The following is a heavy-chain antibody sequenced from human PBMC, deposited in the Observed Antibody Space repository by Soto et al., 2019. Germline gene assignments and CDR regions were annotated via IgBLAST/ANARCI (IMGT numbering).Heavy chain of an antibody. V-gene: IGHV3-7*03. CDR3: ARGHGAAAGYTEVFDI. CDR1: GFTFSSYW. J-gene: IGHJ3*02. Sequence: GGSLRLSCAASGFTFSSYWMIWVRQAPGKGLEWVANIKQDGSEKYYVDSVKVRFTISRDNATNSLYLQMNRLRAEATAVYYCARGHGAAAGYTEVFDIWGQGTMVTVSS. D-gene: IGHD6-13*01. CDR2: IKQDGSEK.